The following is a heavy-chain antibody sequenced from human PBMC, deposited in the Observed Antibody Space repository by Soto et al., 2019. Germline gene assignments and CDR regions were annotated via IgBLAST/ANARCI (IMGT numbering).Heavy chain of an antibody. Sequence: GGSLRLSWAASGFTFSSYSMNWVRQAPGKGLEWVSSISSSSSYIYYADSVKGRFTISRDNAKNSLYLQMNSLRAEDTAVYYCARDRSSGWPNFDYWGQGTLVTVSS. J-gene: IGHJ4*02. CDR1: GFTFSSYS. CDR2: ISSSSSYI. D-gene: IGHD6-19*01. V-gene: IGHV3-21*01. CDR3: ARDRSSGWPNFDY.